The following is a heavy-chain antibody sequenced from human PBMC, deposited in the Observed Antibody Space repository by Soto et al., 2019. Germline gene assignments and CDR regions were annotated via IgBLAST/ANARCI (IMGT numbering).Heavy chain of an antibody. CDR3: AHSGYSSGWYGWYYFDY. CDR2: IYSDDDK. V-gene: IGHV2-5*02. D-gene: IGHD6-19*01. Sequence: QITLKESGPTLVKPTQTLTLTCTFSGFSLSTSGVGVGWIRQPPGKALELLALIYSDDDKRYSPSVKSRLTITKDTSKNQVVLTMTTMDPVDTATYYCAHSGYSSGWYGWYYFDYWGQGTLVTVSS. J-gene: IGHJ4*02. CDR1: GFSLSTSGVG.